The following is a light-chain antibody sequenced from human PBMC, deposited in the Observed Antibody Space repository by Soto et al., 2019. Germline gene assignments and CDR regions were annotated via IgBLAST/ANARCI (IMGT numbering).Light chain of an antibody. CDR2: GTS. CDR1: QSVNSN. J-gene: IGKJ1*01. Sequence: EIVMTQSAAPLSASPWERATLSCGPSQSVNSNLPWCQQKPGQAPRLLPYGTSNRAPGVPARLSGSGSGTEFPLTISSLQSEDFAVYYCQQYNNWPQTFGQGTKVDI. CDR3: QQYNNWPQT. V-gene: IGKV3D-15*01.